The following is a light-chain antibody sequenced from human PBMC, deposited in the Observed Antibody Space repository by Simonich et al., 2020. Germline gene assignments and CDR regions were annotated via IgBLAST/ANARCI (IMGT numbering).Light chain of an antibody. CDR2: EVS. CDR1: SSDVGGYKY. CDR3: SSYTSSSTVV. V-gene: IGLV2-14*03. J-gene: IGLJ2*01. Sequence: QSALTQPASVSGSPGQSITISCTGTSSDVGGYKYVSWYQQHPGKAPKLMIYEVSNRPSGVSNRFSCSKSGNTASLTISGLQAEDEADYYCSSYTSSSTVVFGGETKLTVL.